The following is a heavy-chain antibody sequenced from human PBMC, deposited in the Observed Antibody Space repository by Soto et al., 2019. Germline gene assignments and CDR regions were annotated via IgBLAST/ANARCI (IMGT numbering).Heavy chain of an antibody. CDR3: ASSRHGSGDYYGWFDP. V-gene: IGHV3-66*01. J-gene: IGHJ5*02. CDR1: GLTVSDNH. CDR2: IYSDGNT. Sequence: GGSLRLSCAASGLTVSDNHMSWVRQAPGKGLEWLSLIYSDGNTCYADSAKGRFTISRDISKNTLFLQMNNLGAEDTAVYFCASSRHGSGDYYGWFDPWGQGTLVTVSS. D-gene: IGHD3-10*01.